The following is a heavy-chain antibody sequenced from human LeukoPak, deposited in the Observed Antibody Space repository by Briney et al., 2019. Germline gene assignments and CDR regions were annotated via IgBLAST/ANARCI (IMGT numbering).Heavy chain of an antibody. V-gene: IGHV1-2*02. CDR3: ARHPYSGSYHFDY. Sequence: ASVKVSCKASAYTFTGYYMHWVRQAPGQGLEWMGWINPDSGGTNYAQKFQGRVTMTRDTSISTAYMELSRLTSDDTAVYYCARHPYSGSYHFDYWGQGTLVTVSS. J-gene: IGHJ4*02. D-gene: IGHD1-26*01. CDR1: AYTFTGYY. CDR2: INPDSGGT.